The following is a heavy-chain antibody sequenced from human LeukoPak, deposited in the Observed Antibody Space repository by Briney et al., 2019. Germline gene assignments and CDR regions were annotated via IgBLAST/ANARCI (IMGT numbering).Heavy chain of an antibody. J-gene: IGHJ3*02. CDR2: ISAYNGNT. CDR1: GYTFTSYG. D-gene: IGHD3-22*01. CDR3: ARGRKNYYDSSGYDTDAFYI. V-gene: IGHV1-18*01. Sequence: ASVKVSCKASGYTFTSYGISWVRQAPGQGLEWMGWISAYNGNTNYAQKLQGRVTMTTDTSTSTAYMELRSLRSDDTAVYYCARGRKNYYDSSGYDTDAFYIWGPGTMVTVSS.